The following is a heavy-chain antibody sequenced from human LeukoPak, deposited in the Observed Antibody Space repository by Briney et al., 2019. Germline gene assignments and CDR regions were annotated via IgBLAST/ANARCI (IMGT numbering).Heavy chain of an antibody. J-gene: IGHJ3*02. CDR2: ISWNSGSI. V-gene: IGHV3-9*03. CDR1: GFTFHDYA. CDR3: AKVHYGSGSYYNGAFDI. D-gene: IGHD3-10*01. Sequence: GRSLRLSCAASGFTFHDYAMYWVRQAPGKGLEWVSGISWNSGSIGYADSVKGRFTISRDNAKNSLYLQMNSLSAEDMALYYCAKVHYGSGSYYNGAFDIWGQGTMVTVPS.